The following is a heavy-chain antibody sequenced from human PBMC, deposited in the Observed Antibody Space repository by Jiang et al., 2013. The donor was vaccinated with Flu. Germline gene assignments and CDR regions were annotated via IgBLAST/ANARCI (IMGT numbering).Heavy chain of an antibody. CDR1: GYTFTSYA. Sequence: GAEVKKPGASVKVSCKASGYTFTSYAMHWVRQAPGQRLEWMGWINAGNGNTKYSQKFQGRVTITRDTSASTAYMELSSLRSEDTAVYYCARGRLAAYGYSSDIGYWGQGTLVTVSS. CDR2: INAGNGNT. J-gene: IGHJ4*02. D-gene: IGHD6-19*01. CDR3: ARGRLAAYGYSSDIGY. V-gene: IGHV1-3*01.